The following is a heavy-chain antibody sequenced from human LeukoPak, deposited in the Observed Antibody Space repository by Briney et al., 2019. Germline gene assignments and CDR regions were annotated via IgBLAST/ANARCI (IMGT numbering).Heavy chain of an antibody. Sequence: GASVKVSCKASGYTFTGYYMHWVRQAPGQGLEWMGGIIPIFGTANYAQKFQGRVTITADESTSTAYMELSSLRSEDTAVYYCATTMVRGPYYYYMDVWGKGTTVTISS. V-gene: IGHV1-69*13. CDR1: GYTFTGYY. CDR2: IIPIFGTA. CDR3: ATTMVRGPYYYYMDV. D-gene: IGHD3-10*01. J-gene: IGHJ6*03.